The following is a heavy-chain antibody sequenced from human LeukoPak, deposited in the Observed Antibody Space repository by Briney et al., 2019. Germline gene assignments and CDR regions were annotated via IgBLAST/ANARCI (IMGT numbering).Heavy chain of an antibody. CDR1: GGSFSGYY. J-gene: IGHJ4*02. CDR2: INHSGST. Sequence: ETLSLTCAVYGGSFSGYYWSWSRQPPGKGLEWIGEINHSGSTNYNPSLKSRVTISVDTSKNQFSLKLSSVTAADTAVYYCARRIVGATVDYWGQGTLVTVSS. CDR3: ARRIVGATVDY. D-gene: IGHD1-26*01. V-gene: IGHV4-34*01.